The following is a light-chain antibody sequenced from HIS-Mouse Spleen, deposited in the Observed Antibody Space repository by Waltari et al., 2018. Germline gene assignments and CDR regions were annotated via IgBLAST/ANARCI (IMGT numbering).Light chain of an antibody. CDR2: EDN. CDR3: YSTDSSGNHRV. CDR1: ALPKKY. V-gene: IGLV3-10*01. Sequence: SYELTQPPSVSVSPGQTARITCSGDALPKKYAYWYQPKSGQAPVLVIYEDNKRPSGIPGRFSGSSSGTMATLTISGAQVEDEADYYCYSTDSSGNHRVFGGGTKLTVL. J-gene: IGLJ2*01.